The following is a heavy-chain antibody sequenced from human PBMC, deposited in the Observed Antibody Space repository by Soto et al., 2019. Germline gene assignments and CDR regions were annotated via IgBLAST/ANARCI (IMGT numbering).Heavy chain of an antibody. CDR3: ARAKGFGELLHYPYYFDY. Sequence: QVQLVQSGAEVKKPGSSVKVSCKASGGTFSSYAISWVRQAPGQGLEWMGGSIPIFGTANYAQKFQGRVTITADESTSTAYMELSSLRSEDTAVYYCARAKGFGELLHYPYYFDYWGQGTLVTVSS. V-gene: IGHV1-69*01. CDR2: SIPIFGTA. D-gene: IGHD3-10*01. J-gene: IGHJ4*02. CDR1: GGTFSSYA.